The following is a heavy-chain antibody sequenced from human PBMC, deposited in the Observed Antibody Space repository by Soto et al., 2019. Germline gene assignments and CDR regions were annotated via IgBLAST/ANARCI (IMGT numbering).Heavy chain of an antibody. CDR1: GGTFSSYA. CDR3: ARVHYYGSGAIFDY. CDR2: IIPIFGTA. D-gene: IGHD3-10*01. Sequence: QVQLVQSGAEVKKPGSSVKVSCKASGGTFSSYAISWVRQAPGQGLAWLGGIIPIFGTANYAQNCQVRVTITADESTSTAYMELNSLRSEDTAVYYCARVHYYGSGAIFDYWGQGTLVTVSS. J-gene: IGHJ4*02. V-gene: IGHV1-69*01.